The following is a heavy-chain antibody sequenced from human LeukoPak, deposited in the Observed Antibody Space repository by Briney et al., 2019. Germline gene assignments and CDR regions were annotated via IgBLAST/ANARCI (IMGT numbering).Heavy chain of an antibody. CDR1: GDSISGHY. D-gene: IGHD3-10*01. Sequence: SETLSLTCTVSGDSISGHYWTWIRQPPGKGLEWIGYIYYSGSTNSNPSLKSRVTISVDTSKNQFSLKLSSVTAADTAVYYCARLSNYYGSVYFDYWGQGTLVTVSS. V-gene: IGHV4-59*08. J-gene: IGHJ4*02. CDR3: ARLSNYYGSVYFDY. CDR2: IYYSGST.